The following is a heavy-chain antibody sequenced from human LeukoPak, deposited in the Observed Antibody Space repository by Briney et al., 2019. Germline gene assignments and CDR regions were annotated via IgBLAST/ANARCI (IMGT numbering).Heavy chain of an antibody. D-gene: IGHD2-21*01. V-gene: IGHV3-21*01. CDR1: GFTFDTYN. CDR3: ARYSEVYYYVDV. Sequence: GGSLRLSCAASGFTFDTYNFNWVRQAPGKGLEVVATTRSYSSYIHYADSVKGRFIISRDDAKKSMYLQMNSLRVEDTAVYFCARYSEVYYYVDVWGTGTTVTVSS. CDR2: TRSYSSYI. J-gene: IGHJ6*03.